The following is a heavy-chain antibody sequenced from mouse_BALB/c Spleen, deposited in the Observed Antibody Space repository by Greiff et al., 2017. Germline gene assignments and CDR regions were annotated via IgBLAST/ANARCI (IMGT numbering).Heavy chain of an antibody. Sequence: EVQVVESGPGLVKPSQSLSLTCSVTGYSITSGYYWNWIRQFPGNKLEWMGYISYDGSNNYNPSLKNRISITRDTSKNQFFLKLNSVTTEDTATYYCAREYDYDEEGYAMDYWGQGTSVTVSS. D-gene: IGHD2-4*01. J-gene: IGHJ4*01. CDR2: ISYDGSN. V-gene: IGHV3-6*02. CDR1: GYSITSGYY. CDR3: AREYDYDEEGYAMDY.